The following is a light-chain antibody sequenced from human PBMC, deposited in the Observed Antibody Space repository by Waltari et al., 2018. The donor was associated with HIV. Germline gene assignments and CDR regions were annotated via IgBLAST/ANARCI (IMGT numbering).Light chain of an antibody. CDR2: GAS. CDR3: HQRSSWPLT. V-gene: IGKV3-11*01. J-gene: IGKJ5*01. Sequence: DIVLTQSPATLSLSPGAIATLSCRASQSVSSYLAWYQQKPGQAPRLLIYGASSRATGIPARFSGSGSGTDFTLTISSLEPGDFGVYYCHQRSSWPLTFGQGTRLEIK. CDR1: QSVSSY.